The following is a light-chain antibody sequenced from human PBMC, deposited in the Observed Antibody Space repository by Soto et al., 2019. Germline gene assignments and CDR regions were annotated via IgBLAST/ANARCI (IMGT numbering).Light chain of an antibody. CDR3: QQYNSYSWT. CDR1: QSISSW. V-gene: IGKV1-5*03. CDR2: KAS. Sequence: DIQMTQSPSTLAASVGDRVTITCRASQSISSWLAWYQQKPGKAPKLLIYKASSLESGVPSRFSCSGSGTEFPLTISSLQPDDFATDSCQQYNSYSWTFGQGTKVEIK. J-gene: IGKJ1*01.